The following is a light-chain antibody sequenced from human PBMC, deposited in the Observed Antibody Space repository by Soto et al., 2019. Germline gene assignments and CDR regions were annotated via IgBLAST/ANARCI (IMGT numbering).Light chain of an antibody. CDR2: GAS. J-gene: IGKJ1*01. CDR3: QQTYSAPRT. V-gene: IGKV1-39*01. CDR1: QSITIY. Sequence: DIQMTQSPSTLSASVGDRVTISCRASQSITIYLNWYQRTPGKAPRLLIYGASTLQTGVPSRFSGSGSMTDFTLTISNLQPEDFATYYCQQTYSAPRTFGPGTKVDI.